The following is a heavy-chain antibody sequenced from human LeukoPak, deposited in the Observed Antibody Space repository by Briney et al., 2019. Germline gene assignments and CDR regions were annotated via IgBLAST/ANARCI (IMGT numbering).Heavy chain of an antibody. V-gene: IGHV4-39*07. CDR2: IYYSGST. CDR1: GGSISSSSYY. J-gene: IGHJ4*02. CDR3: ARAGYCSSTSCYAVATNFDY. Sequence: PSETLSLTCTVSGGSISSSSYYWGWIRQPPGKGLEWIGSIYYSGSTNYNPSLKSRVTISVDTSKNQFSLKLSSVTAADTAVYYCARAGYCSSTSCYAVATNFDYWGQGTLVTVSS. D-gene: IGHD2-2*03.